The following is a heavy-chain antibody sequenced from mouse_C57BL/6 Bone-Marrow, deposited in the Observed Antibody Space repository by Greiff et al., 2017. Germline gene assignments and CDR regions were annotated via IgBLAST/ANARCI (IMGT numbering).Heavy chain of an antibody. V-gene: IGHV1-64*01. CDR2: IHPNSGST. CDR1: GYTFTSYW. J-gene: IGHJ1*03. D-gene: IGHD2-4*01. CDR3: ARDYAWYFDV. Sequence: QVQLQQPGAELVKPGASVKLSCKASGYTFTSYWMHWVKQRPGQGLEWIGMIHPNSGSTNYNEKFKSKATLTVDKSSGTAYMQLSSLTSEDSAVYYCARDYAWYFDVWGTGTTVTVSS.